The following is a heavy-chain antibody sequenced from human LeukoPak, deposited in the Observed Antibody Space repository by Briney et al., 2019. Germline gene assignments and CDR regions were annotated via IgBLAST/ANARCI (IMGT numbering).Heavy chain of an antibody. CDR2: INPNSGGT. Sequence: ASVKVSFKASGYTFTVYYMHWVRQAPGQGLEWMGWINPNSGGTNYAQKFQGRVTMTRDTSISTAYMELSRLRSDDTAVYYCARDYPGSSWPIDYWGQGTLVTVSS. D-gene: IGHD6-13*01. J-gene: IGHJ4*02. CDR3: ARDYPGSSWPIDY. CDR1: GYTFTVYY. V-gene: IGHV1-2*02.